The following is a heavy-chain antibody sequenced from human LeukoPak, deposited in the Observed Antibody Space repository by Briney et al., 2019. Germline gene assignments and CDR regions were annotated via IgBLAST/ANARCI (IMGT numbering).Heavy chain of an antibody. CDR3: AKNEGTKYGCFDQ. CDR2: INGDGSST. Sequence: PGGSLRLSCAASGFTFSDYYMDWVRQAPGKGLVWLSRINGDGSSTSYADSVKGRFTISRDNAKNTLYLQVNSLRAEDTAVYYCAKNEGTKYGCFDQWGQGTLVTVSS. V-gene: IGHV3-74*01. J-gene: IGHJ4*02. D-gene: IGHD1-14*01. CDR1: GFTFSDYY.